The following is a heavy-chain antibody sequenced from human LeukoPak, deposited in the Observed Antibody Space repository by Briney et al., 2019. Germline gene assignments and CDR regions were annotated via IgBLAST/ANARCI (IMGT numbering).Heavy chain of an antibody. J-gene: IGHJ6*03. V-gene: IGHV1-2*02. CDR2: INPNSGGT. D-gene: IGHD3-3*01. Sequence: ASVKVSCKASGYTFTGYYMHWVRQAPGQGLEWMGWINPNSGGTNYAQEVQGRVTITRDTAISTAYMELSRLRSDDTAVYYCARDPVLRFLDTQRTYSYYYYMDVWGKGTTVTVSS. CDR3: ARDPVLRFLDTQRTYSYYYYMDV. CDR1: GYTFTGYY.